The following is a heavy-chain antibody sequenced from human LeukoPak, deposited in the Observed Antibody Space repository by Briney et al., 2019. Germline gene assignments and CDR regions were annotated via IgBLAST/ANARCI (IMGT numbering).Heavy chain of an antibody. V-gene: IGHV1-69*06. CDR3: ARDGVWFGSDY. J-gene: IGHJ4*02. CDR2: IIPIFGTA. D-gene: IGHD3-10*01. CDR1: GYTLTELS. Sequence: GASVKVSCKVSGYTLTELSMHWVRQAPGQGLEWMGGIIPIFGTANYAQKFQGRVTITADKSTSTAYMELSSLRSEDTAVYYCARDGVWFGSDYWGQGTLVTVSS.